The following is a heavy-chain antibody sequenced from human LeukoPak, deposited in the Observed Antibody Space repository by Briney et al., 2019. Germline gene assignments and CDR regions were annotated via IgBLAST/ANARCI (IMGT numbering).Heavy chain of an antibody. V-gene: IGHV4-4*02. Sequence: PSETLSLTCAVSGGSISSHNWWSWVRQPPGKGLEWIGEIYQSESTTYNPSLKSRVTIAMDKSKNHFSLELTFVTAADTAVYYCASARWDYWGQGVLVTVSS. CDR2: IYQSEST. CDR1: GGSISSHNW. D-gene: IGHD5-24*01. CDR3: ASARWDY. J-gene: IGHJ4*02.